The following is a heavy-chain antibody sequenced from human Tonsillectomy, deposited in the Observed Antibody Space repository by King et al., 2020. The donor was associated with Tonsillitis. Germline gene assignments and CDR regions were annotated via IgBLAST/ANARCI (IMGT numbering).Heavy chain of an antibody. CDR3: ARLPYYYDSSGYSYHYYGLDV. CDR2: IDPSDSYT. J-gene: IGHJ6*02. V-gene: IGHV5-10-1*03. D-gene: IGHD3-22*01. Sequence: VQLVESGAEVKKPGESLRISCKASGYSFTSHLISWVRQMPGQGLEWMGRIDPSDSYTNYSPSLQGHVTISLDKSITTVYLQWSSLKASDTAMYYCARLPYYYDSSGYSYHYYGLDVWGQGTTVTVSS. CDR1: GYSFTSHL.